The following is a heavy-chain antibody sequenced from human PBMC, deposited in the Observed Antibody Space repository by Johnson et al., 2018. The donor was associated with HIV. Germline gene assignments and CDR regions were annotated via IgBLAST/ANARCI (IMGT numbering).Heavy chain of an antibody. J-gene: IGHJ3*02. Sequence: QVQLVESGGGVVRPGGSLRLSCAASGFTFDDYGMSWVRQAPGKGLEWMAVISFDGSNKYYADSVKGRFTISRDNSKNTLYLQMNSLRAEDTAVYYCARGWGTVTSGFGAFDIWGQGTMVTVSS. CDR2: ISFDGSNK. CDR1: GFTFDDYG. D-gene: IGHD4-17*01. V-gene: IGHV3-33*08. CDR3: ARGWGTVTSGFGAFDI.